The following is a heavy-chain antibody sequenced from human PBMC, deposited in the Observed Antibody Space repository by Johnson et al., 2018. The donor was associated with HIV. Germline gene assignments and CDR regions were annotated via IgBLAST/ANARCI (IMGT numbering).Heavy chain of an antibody. V-gene: IGHV3-13*01. Sequence: EVQLVESGGGLVQPGGSLRLSCAASGFTFSSYDMHWVRQATGKGLEWVSAIGTAGATYYPGSVKGRFTLSRENAKNSLYLQMNSLRAGDTAVYYCARQVYCSSTSCSSAFDIWGQGTVVTVSS. D-gene: IGHD2-2*01. CDR1: GFTFSSYD. CDR3: ARQVYCSSTSCSSAFDI. CDR2: IGTAGAT. J-gene: IGHJ3*02.